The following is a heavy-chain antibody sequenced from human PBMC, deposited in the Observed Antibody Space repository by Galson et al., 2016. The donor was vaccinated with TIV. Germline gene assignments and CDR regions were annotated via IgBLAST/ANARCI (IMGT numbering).Heavy chain of an antibody. CDR1: GDSLSDLS. Sequence: SVKVSCKVSGDSLSDLSMHWVRQAPGKGLEWMGGFDPEVQKTIYAQKMQGRVTMTADTSTDTAYMELGSLRLEDTAVYYCATVAWFPGLSLDNWGQGTLVIVSS. J-gene: IGHJ4*02. CDR2: FDPEVQKT. V-gene: IGHV1-24*01. CDR3: ATVAWFPGLSLDN. D-gene: IGHD2/OR15-2a*01.